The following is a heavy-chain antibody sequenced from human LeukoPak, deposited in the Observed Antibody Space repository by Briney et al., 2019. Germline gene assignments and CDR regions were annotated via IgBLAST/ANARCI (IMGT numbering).Heavy chain of an antibody. J-gene: IGHJ4*02. Sequence: SETLSLTCTVSGGSISNGDYYWSWIRQHPGKGLEWIGYIYYSGSTYYNPSLRSRVTISVDTSKNQFSLKLSSVTAADTAVYYCARQGYDSSGFDYWGQGTLVTVSS. V-gene: IGHV4-31*03. D-gene: IGHD3-22*01. CDR1: GGSISNGDYY. CDR3: ARQGYDSSGFDY. CDR2: IYYSGST.